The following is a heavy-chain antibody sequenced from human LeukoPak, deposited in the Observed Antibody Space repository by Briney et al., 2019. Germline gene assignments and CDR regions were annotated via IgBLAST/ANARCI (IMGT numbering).Heavy chain of an antibody. D-gene: IGHD6-19*01. V-gene: IGHV1-2*02. CDR3: ARTGGGGHEFQRQWLVLPFDY. J-gene: IGHJ4*02. CDR2: INPNSGGT. CDR1: GYTFTAYY. Sequence: ASVRVSSTASGYTFTAYYMHWVRQAPGQGLEWMGWINPNSGGTNYTQKFQGRVTITRDPSISTAYMELIRLRSHDPPVFYCARTGGGGHEFQRQWLVLPFDYWGQGTLVTVSS.